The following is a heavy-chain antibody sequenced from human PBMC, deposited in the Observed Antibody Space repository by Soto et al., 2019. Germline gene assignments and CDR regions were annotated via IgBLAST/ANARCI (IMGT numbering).Heavy chain of an antibody. CDR3: ATTYYYDSRDNWFDP. CDR1: GYTLTELS. J-gene: IGHJ5*02. D-gene: IGHD3-22*01. CDR2: FDPEDGET. Sequence: GASVKVSCKVSGYTLTELSMHWVRQAPGKGLEWMEGFDPEDGETIYAQKFQGRVTMTEDTSTDTAYMELSSLRSEDTAVYYCATTYYYDSRDNWFDPWGQGTLVTVS. V-gene: IGHV1-24*01.